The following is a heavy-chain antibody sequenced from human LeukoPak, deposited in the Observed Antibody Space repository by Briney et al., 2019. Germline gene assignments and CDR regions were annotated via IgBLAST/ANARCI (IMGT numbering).Heavy chain of an antibody. J-gene: IGHJ3*02. V-gene: IGHV1-2*02. CDR2: INPNSGGT. D-gene: IGHD3-22*01. CDR3: ARGRNYYDSSRYYYEGDAFDI. CDR1: GYTFTGYY. Sequence: ASVKVSCKASGYTFTGYYMHWVRQAPGQGLEWMGWINPNSGGTNYAQKFQGRVTMTRDTSTSTVYMELSSLRSEDTAVYYCARGRNYYDSSRYYYEGDAFDIWGQGTMVTVSS.